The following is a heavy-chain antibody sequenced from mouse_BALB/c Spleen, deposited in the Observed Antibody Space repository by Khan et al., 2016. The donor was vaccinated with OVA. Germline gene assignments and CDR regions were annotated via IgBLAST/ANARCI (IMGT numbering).Heavy chain of an antibody. J-gene: IGHJ2*01. CDR3: SRIKNLVATYFDY. D-gene: IGHD1-1*01. CDR2: TNPTNGRT. V-gene: IGHV1S81*02. CDR1: GYTFTSYW. Sequence: QVQLQQPGAELVKAGASVKMSCKASGYTFTSYWMHWVKQRLGQGLEWFAETNPTNGRTYYNEKFKRKATLTVDKSSSTAYMLISGQTFEDSAVYCCSRIKNLVATYFDYWGQGTTLTVSS.